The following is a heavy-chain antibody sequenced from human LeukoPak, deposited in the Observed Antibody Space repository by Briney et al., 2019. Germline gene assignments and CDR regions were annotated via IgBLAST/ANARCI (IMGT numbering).Heavy chain of an antibody. Sequence: SETLSLTCTVPGGSISSYYWSWIRQPPGKGLECLGYIYYSGSTNYNPSLKSRVTISVDTSKNQFSLKLTSVTAADTAVYYCARGVPEYYDFWSGYFYYFDYWGQGTLVTVSS. J-gene: IGHJ4*02. CDR2: IYYSGST. CDR3: ARGVPEYYDFWSGYFYYFDY. CDR1: GGSISSYY. V-gene: IGHV4-59*01. D-gene: IGHD3-3*01.